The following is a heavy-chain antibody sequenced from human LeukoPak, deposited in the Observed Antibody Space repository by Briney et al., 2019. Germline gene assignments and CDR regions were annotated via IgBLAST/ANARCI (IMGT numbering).Heavy chain of an antibody. V-gene: IGHV4-34*01. D-gene: IGHD3-16*02. Sequence: SETLSLTCAVYGGSFSGYYWSWIRQPPGKGLEWIGEINHSGSTNYNPSLKSRVTISVDTSKNQFSLKLSSVTAADTAVYYCARGGRYDYVWGSYRFGFDPWGQGTLVTVSS. CDR3: ARGGRYDYVWGSYRFGFDP. CDR1: GGSFSGYY. CDR2: INHSGST. J-gene: IGHJ5*02.